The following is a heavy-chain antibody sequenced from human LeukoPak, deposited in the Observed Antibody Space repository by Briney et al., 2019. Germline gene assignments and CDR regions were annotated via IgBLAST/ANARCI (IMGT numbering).Heavy chain of an antibody. CDR1: GFTFSNAW. V-gene: IGHV3-15*01. CDR3: TTLTQYSSTLIDY. D-gene: IGHD6-19*01. J-gene: IGHJ4*02. CDR2: IKSKTDGGTT. Sequence: PGGSLRLSCAASGFTFSNAWMSWVRQAPGKGLEWVGRIKSKTDGGTTDYAAPVKGRFTISRDDSKNTLYLQMNSLKTEDTAVYYCTTLTQYSSTLIDYWGQGTLVTVSS.